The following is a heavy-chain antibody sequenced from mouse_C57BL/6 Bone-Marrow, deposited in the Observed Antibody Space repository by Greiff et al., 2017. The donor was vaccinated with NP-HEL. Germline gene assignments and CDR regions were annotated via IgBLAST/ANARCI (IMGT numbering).Heavy chain of an antibody. CDR1: GFSLTSSG. V-gene: IGHV2-4*01. Sequence: VKVVESGPGLVQPSQSLSITCTVSGFSLTSSGVHWVRQPPGKGLEWLGVIWSGGSTDYNAAFISRLSISKDNSKSQVFFKMNSLQADDTAIYYCAKNSGDYDVYFDYWGQGTTLTVSS. CDR3: AKNSGDYDVYFDY. D-gene: IGHD2-4*01. J-gene: IGHJ2*01. CDR2: IWSGGST.